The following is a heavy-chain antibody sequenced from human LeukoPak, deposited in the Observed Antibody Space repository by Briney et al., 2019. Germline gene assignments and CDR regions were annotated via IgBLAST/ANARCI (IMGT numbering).Heavy chain of an antibody. CDR3: ARSADGTYYYYGMDV. V-gene: IGHV3-11*06. CDR1: GFTSSDYY. Sequence: GGSLRLSCAASGFTSSDYYMSWIRQAPGKGLEWVSYISSSSSYTNYADSVKGRFTISRDNAKNSLYLQMNSLRAEDTAVYYCARSADGTYYYYGMDVWGQGTTVTVSS. D-gene: IGHD6-6*01. CDR2: ISSSSSYT. J-gene: IGHJ6*02.